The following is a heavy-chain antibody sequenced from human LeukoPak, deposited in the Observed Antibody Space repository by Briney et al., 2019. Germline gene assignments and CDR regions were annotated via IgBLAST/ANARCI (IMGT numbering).Heavy chain of an antibody. CDR2: IIPIFGTA. J-gene: IGHJ3*02. V-gene: IGHV1-69*05. Sequence: SVKVSCKASGGTFSSYVISWVRQAPGQGLEWMGGIIPIFGTANYAQRFQGRVTITTDESTSTAYMELSSLRSEDTAVYYCARAPYLKTHDYGDYEVDAFDIWGQGTMVTVSS. CDR3: ARAPYLKTHDYGDYEVDAFDI. CDR1: GGTFSSYV. D-gene: IGHD4-17*01.